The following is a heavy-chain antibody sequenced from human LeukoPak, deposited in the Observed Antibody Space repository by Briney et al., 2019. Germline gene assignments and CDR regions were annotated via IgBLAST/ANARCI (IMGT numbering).Heavy chain of an antibody. CDR2: IYPGGSDT. D-gene: IGHD3-10*01. V-gene: IGHV5-51*01. CDR3: ARLGFGEPLGYYYYGMDV. CDR1: GYSFTSYW. J-gene: IGHJ6*04. Sequence: GESLKISCKGSGYSFTSYWIGWVRQMPGKGLEWMGIIYPGGSDTRYSPSFQGQVTISADKSISTAYLQWSSLKVSDTAMYYCARLGFGEPLGYYYYGMDVWGKGTTVTVSS.